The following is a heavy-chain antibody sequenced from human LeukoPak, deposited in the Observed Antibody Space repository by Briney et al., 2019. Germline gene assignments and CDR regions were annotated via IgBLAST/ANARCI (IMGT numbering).Heavy chain of an antibody. CDR1: GGSISSYY. V-gene: IGHV4-4*07. CDR2: FYISGST. J-gene: IGHJ4*02. CDR3: ARDGGRMTTVVTGIGYFDY. Sequence: PSETLSLTCTVSGGSISSYYWSWIRQPAGKGLKWIGRFYISGSTNYNPSLKSRVTMSVDTSKNQFSLKLSSVTAADTAVYYCARDGGRMTTVVTGIGYFDYWGQGTLVTVSS. D-gene: IGHD4-23*01.